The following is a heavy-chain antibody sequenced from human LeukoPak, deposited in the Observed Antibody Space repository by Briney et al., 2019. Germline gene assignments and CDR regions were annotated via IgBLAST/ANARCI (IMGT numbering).Heavy chain of an antibody. CDR3: ASFDYGDGGTDY. J-gene: IGHJ4*02. Sequence: GGSLRLSCAASGFTFSSYGMHWVRQAPGKGLEWVAVISYDGSNKYYADSVKGRFTISRDNSKNTLYLQMNSLRAEDTAVYYCASFDYGDGGTDYWGQGTLVTVSS. CDR2: ISYDGSNK. CDR1: GFTFSSYG. D-gene: IGHD4-17*01. V-gene: IGHV3-30*03.